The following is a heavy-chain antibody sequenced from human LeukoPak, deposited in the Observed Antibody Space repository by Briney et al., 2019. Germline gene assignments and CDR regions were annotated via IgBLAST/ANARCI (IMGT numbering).Heavy chain of an antibody. J-gene: IGHJ6*03. CDR1: GFTIDDYG. CDR2: IKQDGSEK. D-gene: IGHD3-16*01. CDR3: ARDGIGYGGDYYYYYMDV. Sequence: GSLRLSCAASGFTIDDYGMSWVRQAPGKGLEWVANIKQDGSEKYYVDSVKGRFTISRDNAKNSLYLQMNSLRAEDTAVYYCARDGIGYGGDYYYYYMDVWGKGTTVTVSS. V-gene: IGHV3-7*01.